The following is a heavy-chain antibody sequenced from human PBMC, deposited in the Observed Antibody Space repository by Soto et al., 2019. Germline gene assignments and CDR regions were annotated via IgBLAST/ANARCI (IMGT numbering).Heavy chain of an antibody. V-gene: IGHV3-7*03. Sequence: ELHLEESGGGLVQPGGSLRLSCATSGFTFGSYWMDWVRQAPGKGLEWVANIKQDGCENYYVDSVKGRFTISRDNAKNSLYLQMNSLRVEDTAVYYCARSLDYWGQGTLVTVSS. CDR1: GFTFGSYW. CDR3: ARSLDY. J-gene: IGHJ4*02. CDR2: IKQDGCEN.